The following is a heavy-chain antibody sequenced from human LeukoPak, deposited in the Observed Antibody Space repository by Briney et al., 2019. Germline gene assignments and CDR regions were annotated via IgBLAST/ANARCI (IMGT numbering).Heavy chain of an antibody. CDR1: GFTFDDYG. V-gene: IGHV3-20*04. J-gene: IGHJ4*02. CDR2: SNWNGGST. Sequence: SGGSLRLSCAAPGFTFDDYGMNWVRQAPGKGLEWVSGSNWNGGSTGYADSVKGRFTISRDNAKNSLYLQMNSLRAEDTALYYCARDRCMRPGYNDYGGNSGFDYWGQGTQVTVSS. D-gene: IGHD4-23*01. CDR3: ARDRCMRPGYNDYGGNSGFDY.